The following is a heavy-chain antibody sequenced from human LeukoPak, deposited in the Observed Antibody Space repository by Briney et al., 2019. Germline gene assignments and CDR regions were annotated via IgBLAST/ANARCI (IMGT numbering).Heavy chain of an antibody. CDR1: GFTVSGNY. D-gene: IGHD1-26*01. J-gene: IGHJ6*02. V-gene: IGHV3-66*01. CDR3: ARDRGSQSMDV. Sequence: GGSLRLSCAPSGFTVSGNYMSWVRQAPGKELEWVSVIYTGGKTYYADSVKGRFTISRDNSKNTLYLQMNSLRVEDTAVYYCARDRGSQSMDVWGQGTTVTVSS. CDR2: IYTGGKT.